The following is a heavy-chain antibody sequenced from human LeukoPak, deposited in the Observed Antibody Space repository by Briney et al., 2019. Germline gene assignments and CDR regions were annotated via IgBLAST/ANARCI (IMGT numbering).Heavy chain of an antibody. CDR3: ARKAPGGSYYR. V-gene: IGHV1-69*05. CDR2: IIPIFGTA. Sequence: GASVKVSCRASGGTFSSYAISWVRQAPGQGLEWMGRIIPIFGTANYAQKFQGRVTITTDESTSTAYMELSSLRSEDTAVYYCARKAPGGSYYRWGQGTLVTVSS. D-gene: IGHD1-26*01. CDR1: GGTFSSYA. J-gene: IGHJ4*02.